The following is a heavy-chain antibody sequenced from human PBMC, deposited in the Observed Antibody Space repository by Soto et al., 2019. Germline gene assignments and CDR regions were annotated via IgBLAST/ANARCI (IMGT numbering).Heavy chain of an antibody. CDR3: VRNQLGYCSSTSCYRVRGYYYYGMDV. J-gene: IGHJ6*02. CDR2: IIPIFGTA. V-gene: IGHV1-69*01. D-gene: IGHD2-2*02. CDR1: GGTFSSYA. Sequence: QVQLVQSGAEVKKPGSSVKVSCKASGGTFSSYAISWVRQAPGQGLEWMGGIIPIFGTANYAQKFQGRVTITADESTSTAYMELSSLRSEDTAVYYCVRNQLGYCSSTSCYRVRGYYYYGMDVWGQGTTVTVSS.